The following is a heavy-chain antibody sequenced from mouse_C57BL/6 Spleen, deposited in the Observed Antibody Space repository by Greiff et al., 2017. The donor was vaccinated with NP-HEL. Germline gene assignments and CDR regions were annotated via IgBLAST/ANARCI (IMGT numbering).Heavy chain of an antibody. D-gene: IGHD1-1*01. Sequence: DVMLVESGGGLVKPGGSLKLSCAASGFTFSDYGMHWVRQAPEKGLEWVAYISSGSSTIYYADTVKGRFTISRDNAKNTLFLQMTSLRSEDTAMYYCASWGYYGTKSPDNYWGQGTTLTVSS. CDR3: ASWGYYGTKSPDNY. CDR2: ISSGSSTI. J-gene: IGHJ2*01. CDR1: GFTFSDYG. V-gene: IGHV5-17*01.